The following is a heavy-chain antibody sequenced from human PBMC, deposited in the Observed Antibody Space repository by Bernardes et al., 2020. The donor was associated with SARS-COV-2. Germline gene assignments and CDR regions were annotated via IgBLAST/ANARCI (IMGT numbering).Heavy chain of an antibody. J-gene: IGHJ6*02. CDR3: ASRHSSFAFYGLDV. V-gene: IGHV1-2*02. CDR1: GYTFTAFY. Sequence: ASVKVSCKTSGYTFTAFYIHWLRQAPGQRLEWMGWINPKSGGTNYAQKFQGGVTMTRDASSSTVYMELTWLRVDDMAMYYCASRHSSFAFYGLDVWGQGTTVIVS. D-gene: IGHD3-22*01. CDR2: INPKSGGT.